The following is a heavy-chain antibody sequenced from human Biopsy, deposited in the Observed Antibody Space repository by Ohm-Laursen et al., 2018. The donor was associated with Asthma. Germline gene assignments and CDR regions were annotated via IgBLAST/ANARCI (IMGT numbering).Heavy chain of an antibody. CDR1: GGTFSSYA. Sequence: ASVKVSCKASGGTFSSYAISWVRQAPGQGLEWMGGIIPIFGTANYAQKFQGRVTITADESTSTAYMELSSLGSEDTAVYYCARERIAARQRRYYFDYWGQGTLVTVSS. J-gene: IGHJ4*02. CDR2: IIPIFGTA. V-gene: IGHV1-69*13. CDR3: ARERIAARQRRYYFDY. D-gene: IGHD6-6*01.